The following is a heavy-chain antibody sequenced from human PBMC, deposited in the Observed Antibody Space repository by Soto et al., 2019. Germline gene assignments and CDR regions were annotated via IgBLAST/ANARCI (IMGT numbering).Heavy chain of an antibody. D-gene: IGHD3-16*01. J-gene: IGHJ6*02. CDR3: ARLGGRGLGGGRYGMDV. CDR2: ISAYNGNT. CDR1: GYTFSSFG. V-gene: IGHV1-18*01. Sequence: QVQLVQSGAEVKKPGASVKVSCKASGYTFSSFGINWVRQAPGQGLEWMAWISAYNGNTKYAQKLQGRVTTTTATYTSPAYMEVRRVRSDDPAAYYCARLGGRGLGGGRYGMDVWGQGTTVTVSS.